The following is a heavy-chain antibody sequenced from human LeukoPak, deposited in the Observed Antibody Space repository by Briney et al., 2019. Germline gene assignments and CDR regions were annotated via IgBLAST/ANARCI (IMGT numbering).Heavy chain of an antibody. D-gene: IGHD5-18*01. CDR2: IFPGDSDT. J-gene: IGHJ4*02. Sequence: GASLQISCKGSGYRFTNYWIGWVRQMPGKGLEWMGMIFPGDSDTRYSPSFQGQVTISADKSISTAYLQWSSLRASDTAMYYCAAGYSFGYFDYWGQGALVTVSS. CDR3: AAGYSFGYFDY. CDR1: GYRFTNYW. V-gene: IGHV5-51*01.